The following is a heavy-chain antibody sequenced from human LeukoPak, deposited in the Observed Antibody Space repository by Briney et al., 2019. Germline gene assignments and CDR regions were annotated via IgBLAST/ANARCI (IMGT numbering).Heavy chain of an antibody. V-gene: IGHV1-46*01. D-gene: IGHD4-4*01. CDR1: VYTFTSYY. CDR2: INPSGGST. Sequence: ASVKVSCKASVYTFTSYYMHWVRQAPGQGLEWMGIINPSGGSTSYAQKFQGRVTMTRDTSTSTVYMELSSMRSEDTAVYYCARALTTLAAFDIWGQGAMVTVSS. CDR3: ARALTTLAAFDI. J-gene: IGHJ3*02.